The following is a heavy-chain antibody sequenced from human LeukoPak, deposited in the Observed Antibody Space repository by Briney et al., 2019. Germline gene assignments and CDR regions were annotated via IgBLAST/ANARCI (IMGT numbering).Heavy chain of an antibody. Sequence: GGSLRLSCAASGFTFDDYGMSWVRQAPGKGLEWVSGINWNGGSTGYADSVKGRFTISRDNAKNSLYLQMNSLRAEDTALYHCARKAAGKVKGAFDIWGQGTIVTVSS. D-gene: IGHD6-13*01. V-gene: IGHV3-20*01. J-gene: IGHJ3*02. CDR1: GFTFDDYG. CDR2: INWNGGST. CDR3: ARKAAGKVKGAFDI.